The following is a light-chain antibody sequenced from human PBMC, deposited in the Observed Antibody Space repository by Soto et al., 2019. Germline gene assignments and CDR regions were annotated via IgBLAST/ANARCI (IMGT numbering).Light chain of an antibody. V-gene: IGLV2-14*01. J-gene: IGLJ1*01. CDR2: EVR. CDR3: SSYRSSTTFV. Sequence: QSALTQPASVSGSPGQSITISCTGTSSDVGAYNYVSWYQRYPGKAPKVIIFEVRKRPSGVSNRFSGSKSGDTTSLTISGLQAEDEADYYCSSYRSSTTFVFGTGTKVTVL. CDR1: SSDVGAYNY.